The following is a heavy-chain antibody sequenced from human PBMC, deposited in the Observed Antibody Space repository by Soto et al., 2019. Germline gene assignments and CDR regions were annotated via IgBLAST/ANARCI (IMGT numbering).Heavy chain of an antibody. CDR3: ASRYGGTLDY. CDR2: IYYSGST. V-gene: IGHV4-59*08. D-gene: IGHD4-17*01. Sequence: QVQLQESGPGLVKPSETLSLTCTVSGGSISSYYWSWIRQPPGKGLEWIGYIYYSGSTNYNPSLXRXVXTPXDTSKNQFSLKLSSVTAADTAVYYCASRYGGTLDYWGQGTLVTVSS. CDR1: GGSISSYY. J-gene: IGHJ4*02.